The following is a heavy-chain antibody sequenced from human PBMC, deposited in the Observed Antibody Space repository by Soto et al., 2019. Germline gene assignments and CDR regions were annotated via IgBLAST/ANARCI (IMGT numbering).Heavy chain of an antibody. CDR3: ARDLPPVDY. Sequence: QIQLVKSGAEVKKPGASVKVSCKASGYTFSSYHITWVRQAPGQGLEWMGWISAYNGTTNYTQNLQGRVTMTTDPSTSTAYMELRSLSSDDTAVYYWARDLPPVDYGGQGTLVTVSS. CDR2: ISAYNGTT. J-gene: IGHJ4*02. V-gene: IGHV1-18*01. CDR1: GYTFSSYH.